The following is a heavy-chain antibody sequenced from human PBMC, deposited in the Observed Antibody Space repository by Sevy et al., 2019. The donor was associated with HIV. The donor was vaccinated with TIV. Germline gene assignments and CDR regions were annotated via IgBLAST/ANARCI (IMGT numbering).Heavy chain of an antibody. V-gene: IGHV4-34*01. CDR2: LKHSGST. D-gene: IGHD2-2*01. CDR1: GGSFSGYY. Sequence: SETLSLTCAVYGGSFSGYYWNWIRRSPGKGLEWIGGLKHSGSTHDNPSLKSRVTISVDTSKNQFSLRLNSVTAADTAVYYCARAPPVVVVPGAPSWFDPWGQGTLVTVSS. CDR3: ARAPPVVVVPGAPSWFDP. J-gene: IGHJ5*02.